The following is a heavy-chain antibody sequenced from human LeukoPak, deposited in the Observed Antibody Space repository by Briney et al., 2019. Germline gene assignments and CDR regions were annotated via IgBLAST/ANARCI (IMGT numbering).Heavy chain of an antibody. CDR2: ISYDGSNK. CDR3: AKDFAYSSSYYYYYGMDV. CDR1: GFTFSSYG. J-gene: IGHJ6*02. Sequence: GGSLRLSCAASGFTFSSYGMHWVRQAPGKGLEWVAVISYDGSNKYYADSVKGRFTISRDNSKNTLYLQMNSLRAEDTAVYYCAKDFAYSSSYYYYYGMDVWGQGTTVTVSS. D-gene: IGHD6-13*01. V-gene: IGHV3-30*18.